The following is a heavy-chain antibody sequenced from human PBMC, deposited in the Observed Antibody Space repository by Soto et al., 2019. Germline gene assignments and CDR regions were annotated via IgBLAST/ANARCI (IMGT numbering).Heavy chain of an antibody. CDR1: GFTFSSYW. CDR2: IKQDGSEK. D-gene: IGHD2-2*01. V-gene: IGHV3-7*03. J-gene: IGHJ6*02. CDR3: ARDWNVPAAYPYYYGMDV. Sequence: GGSLRLSCAASGFTFSSYWMSWVRQAPGKGLEWVANIKQDGSEKYYVDSVKGRFTISRDNAKNSLYLQMNSLRAEDTAVYYCARDWNVPAAYPYYYGMDVWGQGTTVTVSS.